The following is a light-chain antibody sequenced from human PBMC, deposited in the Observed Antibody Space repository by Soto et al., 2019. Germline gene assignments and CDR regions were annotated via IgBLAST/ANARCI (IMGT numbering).Light chain of an antibody. V-gene: IGLV2-14*01. Sequence: QSALTQPASVSGSPGQSITISCTGTSSDIGGYNYVYWYQQHPGKAPKLMIYEVSNRPSGVSNRFSGSKSGNTASLTISGLQAEDEADYYCHSYTSSSTTYVFGTGTKLTVL. J-gene: IGLJ1*01. CDR2: EVS. CDR3: HSYTSSSTTYV. CDR1: SSDIGGYNY.